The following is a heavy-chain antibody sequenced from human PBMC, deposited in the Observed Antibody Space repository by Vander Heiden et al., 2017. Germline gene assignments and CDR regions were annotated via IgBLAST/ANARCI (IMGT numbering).Heavy chain of an antibody. J-gene: IGHJ4*02. D-gene: IGHD3-16*01. Sequence: QLQLQESGPGLVKPSETLSLTCTVSGGSISSSSYSWGWIRQPPGEVLELIWSIYYSGSTYYNPSLKSRVTISVDTSKNQFSLKLSSVTAADTAVYYCASPSGAAWGAFDYWGQGTLVTVSS. CDR1: GGSISSSSYS. CDR3: ASPSGAAWGAFDY. V-gene: IGHV4-39*01. CDR2: IYYSGST.